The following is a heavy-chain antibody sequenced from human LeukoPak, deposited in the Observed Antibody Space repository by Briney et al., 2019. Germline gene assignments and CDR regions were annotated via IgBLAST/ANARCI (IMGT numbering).Heavy chain of an antibody. D-gene: IGHD3-10*01. J-gene: IGHJ4*02. CDR1: GYTLTELS. CDR2: FDPEDGET. Sequence: ASVKVPCKVSGYTLTELSMHWVRQAPGKGLEWMGGFDPEDGETIYAQKFQGRVTMTEDTSTDTAYMGLSSLRSEDTAVYYCATGMRWFGELSGWGQGTLVTVSS. V-gene: IGHV1-24*01. CDR3: ATGMRWFGELSG.